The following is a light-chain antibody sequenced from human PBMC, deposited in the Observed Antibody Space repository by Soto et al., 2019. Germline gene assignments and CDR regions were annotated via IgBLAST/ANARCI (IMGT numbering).Light chain of an antibody. CDR1: QSVSSSY. CDR2: GAS. Sequence: EIVLTQSPGTLSLSPGERATLSCRASQSVSSSYLAWYQQKPCQAPRLLIYGASSRATGIPDRFSGSGSGTDFTLTISRLEPEDFAVYYCQQYGSSPFTFGPGTKVAIK. J-gene: IGKJ3*01. CDR3: QQYGSSPFT. V-gene: IGKV3-20*01.